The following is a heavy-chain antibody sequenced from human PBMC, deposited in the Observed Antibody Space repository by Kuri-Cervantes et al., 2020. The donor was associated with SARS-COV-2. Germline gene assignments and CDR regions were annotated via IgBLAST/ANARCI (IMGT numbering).Heavy chain of an antibody. J-gene: IGHJ4*02. D-gene: IGHD3-3*01. Sequence: SETLSLTCTVSGGSISSSSYYWGWIRQPPGKGLEWIGYIYHSGSTYYNPSLKSRVTISVDRSKNQFSLKLSSVTAADTAVYYCAGRHLESIDYWGQGTLVTVSS. CDR1: GGSISSSSYY. V-gene: IGHV4-39*07. CDR3: AGRHLESIDY. CDR2: IYHSGST.